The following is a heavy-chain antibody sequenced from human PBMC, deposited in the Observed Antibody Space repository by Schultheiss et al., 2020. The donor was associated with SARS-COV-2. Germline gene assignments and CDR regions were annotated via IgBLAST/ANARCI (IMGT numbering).Heavy chain of an antibody. V-gene: IGHV3-66*01. CDR1: GFTVSSNY. CDR2: IYSGGST. J-gene: IGHJ4*02. D-gene: IGHD6-19*01. CDR3: AREIAVAGHFDY. Sequence: GESLKISCAASGFTVSSNYMSWVRQAPGKGLEWVSVIYSGGSTYYADSVKGRFTISRDNSKNSLYLQMNSLRAEDTAVYYCAREIAVAGHFDYWGQGTLVTVSS.